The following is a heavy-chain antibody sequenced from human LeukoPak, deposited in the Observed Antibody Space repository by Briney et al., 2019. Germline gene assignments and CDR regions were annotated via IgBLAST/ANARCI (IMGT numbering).Heavy chain of an antibody. D-gene: IGHD3-10*01. J-gene: IGHJ3*01. CDR3: ARAALYYYGSGSYSGDL. V-gene: IGHV1-18*01. CDR2: ISTYNGNT. Sequence: ASMKVSCKASGYTFTIYGISWVRQAPGQGLEWMGWISTYNGNTNYAQNLQGRVTMTTDTSTTTAYMELRSLRSDDTAVYYCARAALYYYGSGSYSGDLWGQGTMVTVSS. CDR1: GYTFTIYG.